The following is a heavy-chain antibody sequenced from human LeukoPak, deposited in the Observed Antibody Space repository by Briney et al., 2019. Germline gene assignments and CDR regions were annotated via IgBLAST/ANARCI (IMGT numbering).Heavy chain of an antibody. J-gene: IGHJ4*02. Sequence: PSQTLSLTCTVSGGSISSGDRYWSWIRQSPGKGLEWIGYIYSTGNTYYNSSLKSRVIISVDTSKSQFSLELNSVTAADTAVYYCARDSYSYGYGGFDYWGQGILVTVSS. CDR1: GGSISSGDRY. V-gene: IGHV4-30-4*01. D-gene: IGHD5-18*01. CDR2: IYSTGNT. CDR3: ARDSYSYGYGGFDY.